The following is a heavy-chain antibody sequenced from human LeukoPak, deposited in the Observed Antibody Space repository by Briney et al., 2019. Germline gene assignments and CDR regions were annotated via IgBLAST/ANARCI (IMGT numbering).Heavy chain of an antibody. D-gene: IGHD1-26*01. CDR1: GFTFSNAW. CDR2: IKQDGSEK. Sequence: GGSLRLSCAASGFTFSNAWMSWVRQAPGKGLEWVANIKQDGSEKYYVDSVKGRFTISRDNAKNSLYLQMNSLRAEDTAVYYCARDRSGSYYEFDYWGQGTLVTVSS. V-gene: IGHV3-7*01. J-gene: IGHJ4*02. CDR3: ARDRSGSYYEFDY.